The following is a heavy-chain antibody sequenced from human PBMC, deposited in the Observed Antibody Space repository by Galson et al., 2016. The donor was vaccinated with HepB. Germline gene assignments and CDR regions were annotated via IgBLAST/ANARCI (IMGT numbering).Heavy chain of an antibody. CDR3: ARREWELDD. V-gene: IGHV3-30*03. CDR2: VSFDGKNK. J-gene: IGHJ4*02. D-gene: IGHD1-26*01. Sequence: SLRLSCAASGFIFSNYAMHWVRQAPGKGLEWVAVVSFDGKNKQYADSVKGRFTGSRDNSNNTVFLQRNDLRPDDTAIYYCARREWELDDWGQGTLVIVSS. CDR1: GFIFSNYA.